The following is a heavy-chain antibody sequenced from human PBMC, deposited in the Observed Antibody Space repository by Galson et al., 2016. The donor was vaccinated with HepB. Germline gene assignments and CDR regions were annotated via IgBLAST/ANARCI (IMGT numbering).Heavy chain of an antibody. J-gene: IGHJ4*02. CDR2: IYYSGTT. CDR1: GGSISSYY. Sequence: SETLSLTCTVSGGSISSYYWSWIRQPPGKGLEWIGYIYYSGTTDYNPSLQSRVTISVDKSRNQFSLKLTSVTAADTAVYYCASHPGVATEVWGQGTLVTVSS. CDR3: ASHPGVATEV. V-gene: IGHV4-59*12. D-gene: IGHD5-12*01.